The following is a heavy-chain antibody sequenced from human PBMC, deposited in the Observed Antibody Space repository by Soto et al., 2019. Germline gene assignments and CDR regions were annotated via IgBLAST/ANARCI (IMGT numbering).Heavy chain of an antibody. V-gene: IGHV3-48*02. J-gene: IGHJ3*02. Sequence: GGSLSLSCAASGFTFSSYSMNWVRQAPGKGLEWVSYISSSSSTIYYADSVKGRFTISRDNAKNSLYLQMNSLRDEDTAVYYCARMVGIAAAGTGSAFDIWGQGTMVTVS. CDR1: GFTFSSYS. CDR2: ISSSSSTI. CDR3: ARMVGIAAAGTGSAFDI. D-gene: IGHD6-13*01.